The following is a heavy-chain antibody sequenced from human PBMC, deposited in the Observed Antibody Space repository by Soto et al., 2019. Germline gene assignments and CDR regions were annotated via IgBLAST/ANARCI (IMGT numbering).Heavy chain of an antibody. V-gene: IGHV4-34*01. CDR1: SGSFSDYY. Sequence: QVQLQQWGAGLLKPSETLSLSCAVYSGSFSDYYWSWIRQPPGKGLEWIGEINHSGSTNYNPSLKSRVTMSVDTSNKQFSLKLTSVTAADTAVYYCTSRGGYCTSTSCYSPFDPWGQGTPVTVSS. D-gene: IGHD2-2*02. J-gene: IGHJ5*02. CDR3: TSRGGYCTSTSCYSPFDP. CDR2: INHSGST.